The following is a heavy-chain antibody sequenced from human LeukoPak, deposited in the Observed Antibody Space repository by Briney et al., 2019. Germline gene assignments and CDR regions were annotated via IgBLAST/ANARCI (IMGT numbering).Heavy chain of an antibody. D-gene: IGHD7-27*01. CDR1: GGSISSYY. V-gene: IGHV4-4*07. CDR3: ARLTGDQNPYYYYYYMDV. CDR2: IYTSGST. Sequence: SETLSLTCTVSGGSISSYYWSWIRQPAGKGPEWIGRIYTSGSTNYNPSLKSRVTMSVDTSKNQFSLKLSSVTAADTAVYYCARLTGDQNPYYYYYYMDVWGKGTTVTVSS. J-gene: IGHJ6*03.